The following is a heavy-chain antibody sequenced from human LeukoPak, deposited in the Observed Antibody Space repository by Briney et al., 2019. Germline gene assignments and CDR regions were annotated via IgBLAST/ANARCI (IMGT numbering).Heavy chain of an antibody. CDR1: GGTFSSYA. CDR2: IIPIFGTA. J-gene: IGHJ4*02. CDR3: ARARQQWLVEGYFDY. Sequence: SVKVSCKASGGTFSSYAISWVRQAPGQGLEWMGGIIPIFGTANYAQKFQGRVTITADESTSTAYMELSSLRSEDTAVYYCARARQQWLVEGYFDYWGQGTLVTASS. V-gene: IGHV1-69*13. D-gene: IGHD6-19*01.